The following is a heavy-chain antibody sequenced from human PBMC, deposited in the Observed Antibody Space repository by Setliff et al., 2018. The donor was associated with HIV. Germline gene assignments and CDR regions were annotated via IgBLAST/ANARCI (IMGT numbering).Heavy chain of an antibody. CDR3: ARDPGGLYCTSSSCQGGCFDP. CDR1: GGSITSHY. D-gene: IGHD2-2*01. CDR2: INYSGIT. J-gene: IGHJ5*02. V-gene: IGHV4-59*11. Sequence: SETLSLTCSISGGSITSHYWNWIRQPPGKGLEWIGSINYSGITNYNPSLRGRVSISVDTSKSQISLRLNSVSAADTAVCFCARDPGGLYCTSSSCQGGCFDPWGQGALVTVSS.